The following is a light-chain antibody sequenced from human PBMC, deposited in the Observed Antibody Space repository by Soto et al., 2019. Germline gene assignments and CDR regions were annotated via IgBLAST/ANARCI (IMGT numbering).Light chain of an antibody. J-gene: IGLJ2*01. CDR2: EVS. V-gene: IGLV2-14*01. Sequence: QSALTQPASVSGSPGQSITISCTGTSSDVGGYNYVSWYQQYPGKAPKLMIYEVSNWPSGVSNHFSASKSGNTASLTISGLQAEDEADYYCSSYTSSNTVIFGGGTKLTVL. CDR1: SSDVGGYNY. CDR3: SSYTSSNTVI.